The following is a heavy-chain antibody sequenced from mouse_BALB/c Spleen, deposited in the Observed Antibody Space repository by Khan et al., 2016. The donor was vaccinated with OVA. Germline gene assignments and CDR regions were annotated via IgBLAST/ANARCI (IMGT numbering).Heavy chain of an antibody. CDR2: IDPFSGGP. Sequence: IQLVQSGPELMKPGASVKISCKASGYSFTTYYIHWVIQSHGKSLEWIGFIDPFSGGPTYNQKFKGKATLTADKSSSTAYIHLSNLTSEDSAVYYCTRHGYVAWFTYWGQGTLVTVSA. CDR3: TRHGYVAWFTY. J-gene: IGHJ3*01. D-gene: IGHD2-2*01. CDR1: GYSFTTYY. V-gene: IGHV1S135*01.